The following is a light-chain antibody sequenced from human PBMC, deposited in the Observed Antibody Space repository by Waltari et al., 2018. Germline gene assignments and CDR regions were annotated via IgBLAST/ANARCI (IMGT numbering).Light chain of an antibody. CDR1: QSISTW. CDR2: KAS. CDR3: QQYNTFPWT. Sequence: DIQMTQSPSTLSASVGDRVTITCRASQSISTWLAWYQQKPGKAPNLLIYKASALESGVPSRFGGSGSATDFTLTISGLQPDDFETYFCQQYNTFPWTFGQGTKVEIK. V-gene: IGKV1-5*03. J-gene: IGKJ1*01.